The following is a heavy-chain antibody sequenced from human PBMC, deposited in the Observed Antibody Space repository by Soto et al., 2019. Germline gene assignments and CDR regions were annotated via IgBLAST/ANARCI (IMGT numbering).Heavy chain of an antibody. J-gene: IGHJ6*02. CDR2: IYYSGST. CDR1: GASVSRGPYY. Sequence: TSETLSLTCIVSGASVSRGPYYWSWIRQPPGKGLEWIGYIYYSGSTNYNPSLKSRVTISLDTSKNQFSLKLSSVTAADTAVYYCARSNWNKDYYYGMDVWGQGTTVTVSS. CDR3: ARSNWNKDYYYGMDV. V-gene: IGHV4-61*01. D-gene: IGHD1-1*01.